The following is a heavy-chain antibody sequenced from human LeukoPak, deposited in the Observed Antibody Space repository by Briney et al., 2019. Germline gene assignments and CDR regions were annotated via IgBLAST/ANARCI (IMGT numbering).Heavy chain of an antibody. CDR1: GGSISSYY. CDR3: ARVAATDLWFDP. J-gene: IGHJ5*02. CDR2: IYYSGST. V-gene: IGHV4-59*01. D-gene: IGHD2-15*01. Sequence: PSETLSLTCTVSGGSISSYYRSWIRQPPGKGLEWIGYIYYSGSTNYNPSLKSRVTISVDTSKNQFSLKLSSVTAADTAVYYCARVAATDLWFDPWGQGTLVTVSS.